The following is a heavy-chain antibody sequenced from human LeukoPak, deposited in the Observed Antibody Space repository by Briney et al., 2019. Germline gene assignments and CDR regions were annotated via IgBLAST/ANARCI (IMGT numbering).Heavy chain of an antibody. CDR3: VRGILHY. J-gene: IGHJ4*02. CDR1: GFIFSNYW. Sequence: GGSLRLSCAASGFIFSNYWMAWVRQTPEKGLERVANIKPDGSDKYYVDSVRGRFTVSRDNARNSLYLQMNNLRAEDTAVYYCVRGILHYWGQGTLVTVSS. V-gene: IGHV3-7*01. CDR2: IKPDGSDK. D-gene: IGHD5-18*01.